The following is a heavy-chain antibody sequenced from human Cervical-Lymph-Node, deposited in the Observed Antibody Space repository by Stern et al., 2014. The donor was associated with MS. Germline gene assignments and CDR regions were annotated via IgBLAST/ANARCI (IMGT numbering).Heavy chain of an antibody. Sequence: VQLVQSGGDLVQPGGSLRLSCAASGFTFMSWVCQATGKGLEWVANINQDGTETNYVDSVKGRFTISRDNAKNLLYLQMNSLRVEDTAMYYCGGGSGWTVDRWGQGTLVTVSS. CDR3: GGGSGWTVDR. D-gene: IGHD6-19*01. CDR2: INQDGTET. V-gene: IGHV3-7*01. CDR1: GFTF. J-gene: IGHJ1*01.